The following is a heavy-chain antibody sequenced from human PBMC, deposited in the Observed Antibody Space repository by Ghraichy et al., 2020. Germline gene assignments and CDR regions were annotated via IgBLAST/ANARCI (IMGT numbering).Heavy chain of an antibody. V-gene: IGHV1-18*01. J-gene: IGHJ3*02. CDR3: ARKGYFGSGSYYKGDDALDI. CDR2: INSNNGII. Sequence: ASVKVSCKASGDTFCLYALSWVRHAPGQVLECMGWINSNNGIINSAQKFQGRVTMTTDTSTSTAYMELRSLRSDDTAVYYCARKGYFGSGSYYKGDDALDIWGQGTMVTVAS. D-gene: IGHD3-10*01. CDR1: GDTFCLYA.